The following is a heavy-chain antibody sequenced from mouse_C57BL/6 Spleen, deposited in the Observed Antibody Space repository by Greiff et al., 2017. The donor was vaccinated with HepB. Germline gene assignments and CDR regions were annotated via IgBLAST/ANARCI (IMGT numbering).Heavy chain of an antibody. CDR2: IRNKANGYTT. J-gene: IGHJ3*01. CDR3: ARYDSWFAY. CDR1: GFTFTDYY. Sequence: EVQLVESGGGLVQPGGSLSLSCAASGFTFTDYYMSWVRQPPGKALEWLGFIRNKANGYTTEYSASVKGRFTISRDNSQSILYLQMNALRAEDSATYYCARYDSWFAYWGQGTLVAVSA. V-gene: IGHV7-3*01.